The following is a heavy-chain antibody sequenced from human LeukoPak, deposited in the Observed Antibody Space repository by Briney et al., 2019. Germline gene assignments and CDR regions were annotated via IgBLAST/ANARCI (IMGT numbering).Heavy chain of an antibody. CDR1: GFTFSSYW. Sequence: GGSLRLSCAASGFTFSSYWMSWVRQAPGKGLEWVANIKQDGSEKYYVDSVKDRFTISRDNAKNSLYLQMNSLRAEDTAVYYCARVGRIAARPYYYYYMDVWGKGTTATVSS. CDR3: ARVGRIAARPYYYYYMDV. V-gene: IGHV3-7*01. D-gene: IGHD6-6*01. CDR2: IKQDGSEK. J-gene: IGHJ6*03.